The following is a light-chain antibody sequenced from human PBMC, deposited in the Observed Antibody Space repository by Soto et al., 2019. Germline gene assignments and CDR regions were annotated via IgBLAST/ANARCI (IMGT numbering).Light chain of an antibody. J-gene: IGLJ3*02. CDR2: DVT. CDR1: SSDVGGYDH. V-gene: IGLV2-14*03. CDR3: ISYTNKDTLL. Sequence: QSVLTQPASVSGSPGQSITISCTGTSSDVGGYDHVSWYQQHPGKAPKLIIYDVTVRPSGISRRFSGSKSDNTASLAVSGLQPEDEADYYCISYTNKDTLLFGGGTKLTVL.